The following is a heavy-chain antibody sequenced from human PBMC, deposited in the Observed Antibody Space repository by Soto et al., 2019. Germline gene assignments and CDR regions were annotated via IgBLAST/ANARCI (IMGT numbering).Heavy chain of an antibody. D-gene: IGHD1-20*01. V-gene: IGHV1-8*01. CDR1: GYSFTSYD. J-gene: IGHJ4*01. Sequence: QVQLVQSGAEVKKPGASVKVSCKASGYSFTSYDINWVRQASGQGLEWLGWMTPISGETGYAQKFQGRVSMTSDTSTSTAYVELSSLTYEDSAIYYCARNKWNTGDFDYWGHGTLVTVSS. CDR3: ARNKWNTGDFDY. CDR2: MTPISGET.